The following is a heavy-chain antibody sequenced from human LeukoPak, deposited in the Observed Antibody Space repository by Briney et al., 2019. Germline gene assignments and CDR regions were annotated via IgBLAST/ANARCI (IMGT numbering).Heavy chain of an antibody. CDR3: AADSYGRPSYFDY. CDR2: IYYSGST. J-gene: IGHJ4*02. Sequence: SETLSLTCTVSGGSISSYYWSWIRQPPGKGLEWIGYIYYSGSTNYNPSLKSRVTISVDTSKNQFSLKLSSVTAADTAVYYCAADSYGRPSYFDYWGQGTLVTVSS. CDR1: GGSISSYY. D-gene: IGHD3-10*01. V-gene: IGHV4-59*12.